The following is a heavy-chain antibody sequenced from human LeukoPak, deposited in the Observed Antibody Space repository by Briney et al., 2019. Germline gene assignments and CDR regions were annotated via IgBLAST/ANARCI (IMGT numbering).Heavy chain of an antibody. D-gene: IGHD7-27*01. CDR3: AHRSLGYFDY. Sequence: SGPTLLHPTPTLTLTCTFSGFSLRTSEEAVGWIRQPPGKALEWLSLIYWHEEIHYSPSLKSRLTITKDTAKNQVVLTVTNMDPVDTATYYCAHRSLGYFDYWGQGTLVTVSS. J-gene: IGHJ4*02. CDR1: GFSLRTSEEA. CDR2: IYWHEEI. V-gene: IGHV2-5*01.